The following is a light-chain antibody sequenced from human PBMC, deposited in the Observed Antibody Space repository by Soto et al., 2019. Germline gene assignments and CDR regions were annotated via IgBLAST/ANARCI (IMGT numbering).Light chain of an antibody. CDR3: QQYGNSLRT. CDR1: QSVSSTS. Sequence: EIVLTQSPGTLSLSPGERATLSCRASQSVSSTSLAWYQQKPGQAPRLLMYDASSRATGIPDRFSGSGSGADFTLTISGLEPEDFAVYYCQQYGNSLRTFGQGTRWIS. V-gene: IGKV3-20*01. CDR2: DAS. J-gene: IGKJ1*01.